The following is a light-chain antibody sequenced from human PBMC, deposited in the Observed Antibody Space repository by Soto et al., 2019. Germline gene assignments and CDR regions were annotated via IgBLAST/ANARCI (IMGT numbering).Light chain of an antibody. CDR2: LNSDGSH. CDR1: SGHSSYV. Sequence: QPVLTQSPSASASLGASVKLTCTLSSGHSSYVIAWHQQQPEKGPRYLMRLNSDGSHSKGDGIPDRFSGSSSGAERYLTISSLQSEDDADYYCQTWGTGIQVFGGGTKLTVL. V-gene: IGLV4-69*01. CDR3: QTWGTGIQV. J-gene: IGLJ2*01.